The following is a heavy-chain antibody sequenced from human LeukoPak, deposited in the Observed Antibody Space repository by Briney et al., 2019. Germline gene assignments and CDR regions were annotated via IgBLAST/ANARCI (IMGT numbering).Heavy chain of an antibody. J-gene: IGHJ4*02. CDR1: GFTFSSYS. V-gene: IGHV3-48*01. CDR2: ISSSTGTI. Sequence: GGSLRLSCAGSGFTFSSYSMNWVRQAPGMGLEWVSYISSSTGTIYYADSVKGRFTISRDNAKNSLYLQMNSLRAEDMAVYYCARGLWQDYWGQGTLVTVSS. CDR3: ARGLWQDY.